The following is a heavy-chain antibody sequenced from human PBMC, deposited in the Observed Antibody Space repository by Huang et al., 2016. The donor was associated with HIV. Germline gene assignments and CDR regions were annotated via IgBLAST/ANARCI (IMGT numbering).Heavy chain of an antibody. Sequence: QVQLEQSGPAVRKPGSSVKVSCQASGGSFSDQIISWVRQAPGQRFEWMGGISPLWRAPAYAQEVKGRGTMPADESTATIDRELNSRTSEDTAGYDCAMALRYQYDARSYWGRYFDYWGQGTLVTVSS. CDR1: GGSFSDQI. CDR3: AMALRYQYDARSYWGRYFDY. D-gene: IGHD3-16*01. CDR2: ISPLWRAP. J-gene: IGHJ4*02. V-gene: IGHV1-69*01.